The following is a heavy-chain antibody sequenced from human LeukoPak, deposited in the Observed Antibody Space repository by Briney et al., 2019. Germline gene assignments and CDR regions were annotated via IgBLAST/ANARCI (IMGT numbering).Heavy chain of an antibody. CDR2: MNPNSGNT. CDR3: ARGAAHDYGDY. Sequence: ASVKVSCKASGYTFTSYDISWVRQATGQGDEWMGWMNPNSGNTGYAQRFQGRVTMTRNTSISTAYMELSSLRSEDTAVYYCARGAAHDYGDYWGQGTLVTVSS. D-gene: IGHD4-17*01. CDR1: GYTFTSYD. V-gene: IGHV1-8*01. J-gene: IGHJ4*02.